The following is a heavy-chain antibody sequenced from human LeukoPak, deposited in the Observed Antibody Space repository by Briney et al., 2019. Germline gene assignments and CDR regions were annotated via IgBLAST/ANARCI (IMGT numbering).Heavy chain of an antibody. CDR3: ARRALPPAYCGGDCFDAFDI. D-gene: IGHD2-21*02. CDR2: IDPSDSYT. CDR1: GYRFTSYW. Sequence: GESLKISCKGSGYRFTSYWISWVRQMPGKGLEWMGRIDPSDSYTNYSPSFQGHVTISADKSISTAYLQWSSLKASDTAMYYCARRALPPAYCGGDCFDAFDIWGQGTMVAVSS. V-gene: IGHV5-10-1*01. J-gene: IGHJ3*02.